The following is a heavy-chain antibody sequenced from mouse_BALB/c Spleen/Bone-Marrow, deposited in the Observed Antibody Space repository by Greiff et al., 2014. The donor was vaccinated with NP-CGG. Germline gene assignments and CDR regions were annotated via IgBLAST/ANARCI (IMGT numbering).Heavy chain of an antibody. CDR3: ARLNYGNPFAY. Sequence: QVQLKEAAAELARTGASVKMSCKASCYTFTSYTMHWGEQRPGQGLGWIGYINPSSGYTDYNQKFNDKTTLTADKSSSTAYMQLSSLTSEDSAVYYCARLNYGNPFAYWGQGTLVTVSA. V-gene: IGHV1-4*02. CDR2: INPSSGYT. J-gene: IGHJ3*01. D-gene: IGHD2-1*01. CDR1: CYTFTSYT.